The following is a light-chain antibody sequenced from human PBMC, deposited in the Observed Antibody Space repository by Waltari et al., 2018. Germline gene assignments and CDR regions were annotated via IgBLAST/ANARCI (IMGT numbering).Light chain of an antibody. Sequence: QSVLTQPPSASGTPGQTVTISCSGSSSNVGRNSVYWYQQLPGTAPKLLNDRYDQRPSGVPARFFGSKSGTSASLVITGLRPEDEADYYCAAWDDSLYVVFGGGTRLTV. CDR1: SSNVGRNS. CDR3: AAWDDSLYVV. V-gene: IGLV1-47*01. J-gene: IGLJ2*01. CDR2: RYD.